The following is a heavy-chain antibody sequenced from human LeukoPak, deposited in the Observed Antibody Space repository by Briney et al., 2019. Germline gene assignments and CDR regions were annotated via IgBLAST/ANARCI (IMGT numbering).Heavy chain of an antibody. CDR2: IRYDGADE. V-gene: IGHV3-30*02. D-gene: IGHD3-16*02. CDR3: ARGYTYFAY. CDR1: GFTFRNYG. Sequence: GGSLRLSCAASGFTFRNYGMHWVRQAPGKGLEWVTFIRYDGADEYYADSVKGRFTISRDDSKNTVFLQMNTLRVEDTAVYHCARGYTYFAYWGQGTLVTVSS. J-gene: IGHJ4*02.